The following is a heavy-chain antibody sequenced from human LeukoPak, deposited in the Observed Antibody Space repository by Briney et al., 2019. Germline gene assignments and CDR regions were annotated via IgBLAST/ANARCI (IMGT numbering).Heavy chain of an antibody. CDR2: INSSSSHI. V-gene: IGHV3-21*01. CDR1: GFTFSSYS. CDR3: ARGSRYYDFWSGYNWFDP. Sequence: GGSLRLSCAASGFTFSSYSMNWVRQAPGKGLEWVSSINSSSSHIYYADSVKGRFTISRDNAKNSLYLQMNSLRAEDTAVYYCARGSRYYDFWSGYNWFDPWGQGTLVTVSS. D-gene: IGHD3-3*01. J-gene: IGHJ5*02.